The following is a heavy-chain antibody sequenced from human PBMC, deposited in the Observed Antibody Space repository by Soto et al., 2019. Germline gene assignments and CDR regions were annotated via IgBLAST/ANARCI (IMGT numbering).Heavy chain of an antibody. CDR1: GYSFTSYW. Sequence: GESLKISCKGSGYSFTSYWIGWVRQMPGKGLEWMGIIYPGDSDTRYSPSFQGQVTISADKSISTAHLQWSSLKASDTGMYYYARRISGSSWYYFDYWGQGTLVTVSS. D-gene: IGHD6-13*01. CDR3: ARRISGSSWYYFDY. J-gene: IGHJ4*02. CDR2: IYPGDSDT. V-gene: IGHV5-51*01.